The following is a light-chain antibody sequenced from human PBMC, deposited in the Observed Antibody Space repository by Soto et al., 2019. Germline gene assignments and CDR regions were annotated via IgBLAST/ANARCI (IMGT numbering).Light chain of an antibody. J-gene: IGKJ1*01. Sequence: ILLTQSQATLSLSPGERATLSCRASQSVSSYLAWYQQKPGQAPRLLIYDASNRATGIPARLSGSGSGTDFTLTISSLEPEDFAVYYCQQRSNWPPWTFGQGTKVDIK. V-gene: IGKV3-11*01. CDR2: DAS. CDR1: QSVSSY. CDR3: QQRSNWPPWT.